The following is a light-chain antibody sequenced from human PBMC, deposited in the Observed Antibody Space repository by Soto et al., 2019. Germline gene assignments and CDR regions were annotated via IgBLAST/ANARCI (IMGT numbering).Light chain of an antibody. CDR1: QSVSSN. J-gene: IGKJ5*01. CDR3: QQYIKWPIT. CDR2: DAS. V-gene: IGKV3-15*01. Sequence: EIVMTQSPGTLSVSPGERATLSCRASQSVSSNLAWYQQKPGQAPRLLISDASTRATGIQARFSGSGSGTEFTLTVRSLQSEDFAVYYCQQYIKWPITFGQGTRLEIK.